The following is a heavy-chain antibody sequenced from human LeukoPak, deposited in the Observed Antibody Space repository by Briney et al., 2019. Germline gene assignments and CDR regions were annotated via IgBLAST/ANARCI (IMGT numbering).Heavy chain of an antibody. Sequence: SVEVSCKASGGTFSSYAISWVRQAPGQGLEWMGRTIPIFGTANYAQKFQGRVTITTDESTSTAYMELSSLRSEDTAVYYCASTTGSNYDFWSGYNFDYWGQGTLVTVSS. CDR3: ASTTGSNYDFWSGYNFDY. D-gene: IGHD3-3*01. CDR1: GGTFSSYA. J-gene: IGHJ4*02. CDR2: TIPIFGTA. V-gene: IGHV1-69*05.